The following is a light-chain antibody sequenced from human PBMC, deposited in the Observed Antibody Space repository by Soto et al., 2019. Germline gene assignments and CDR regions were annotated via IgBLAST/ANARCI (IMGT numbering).Light chain of an antibody. J-gene: IGKJ1*01. Sequence: EIALTQPPATLSLSPGERATLPCRASQYVSSFLAWYQQKAGQXPXXLIYDACHRATGIPARFSCSRSGTDFTLTINSLEPEEVARYSCQQRYNWPPTFGKGTKLE. V-gene: IGKV3-11*01. CDR1: QYVSSF. CDR3: QQRYNWPPT. CDR2: DAC.